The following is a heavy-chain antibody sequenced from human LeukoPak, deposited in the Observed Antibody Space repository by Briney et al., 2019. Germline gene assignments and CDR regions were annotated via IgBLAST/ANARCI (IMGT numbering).Heavy chain of an antibody. D-gene: IGHD6-19*01. J-gene: IGHJ4*01. CDR3: ARKGYSSGWLED. CDR1: EFTFSSYW. V-gene: IGHV3-7*01. Sequence: PGGSLRLSCAASEFTFSSYWMSWVRQAPGKGLEWVANINQDGSEKYYVDSVKGRFTISRDNAKNSLYLQMNSLRAEDTAVYYCARKGYSSGWLEDWGQGTLVTVSS. CDR2: INQDGSEK.